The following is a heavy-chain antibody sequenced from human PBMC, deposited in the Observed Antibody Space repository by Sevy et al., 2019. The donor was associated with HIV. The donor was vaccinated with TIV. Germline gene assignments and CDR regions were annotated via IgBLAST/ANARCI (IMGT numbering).Heavy chain of an antibody. CDR3: ARGLKDHDSSVGAFDI. Sequence: ASVKVSCKASGGTFSSYAISWVRQAPGQGLEWMGGIIPIFGTANYAQKFQGRVTITADESTSTAYMELSSLRSEDTAVYYCARGLKDHDSSVGAFDIWGQGTMVTVSS. D-gene: IGHD3-22*01. CDR2: IIPIFGTA. CDR1: GGTFSSYA. J-gene: IGHJ3*02. V-gene: IGHV1-69*13.